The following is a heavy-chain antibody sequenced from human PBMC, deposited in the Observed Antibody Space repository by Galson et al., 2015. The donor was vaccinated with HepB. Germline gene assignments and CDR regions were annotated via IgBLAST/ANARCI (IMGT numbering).Heavy chain of an antibody. D-gene: IGHD3-22*01. Sequence: SLRLSCAASGFTVSNDYMSWVRQAPGKGLEWVSVMYRGGTTYYADSVEGRFTISRDNSKNTFFLQMNSLRAEDTAVYYCARGPKAPHYYDGSGLGDAFDIWGQGTMVTVSS. CDR3: ARGPKAPHYYDGSGLGDAFDI. CDR1: GFTVSNDY. CDR2: MYRGGTT. J-gene: IGHJ3*02. V-gene: IGHV3-53*01.